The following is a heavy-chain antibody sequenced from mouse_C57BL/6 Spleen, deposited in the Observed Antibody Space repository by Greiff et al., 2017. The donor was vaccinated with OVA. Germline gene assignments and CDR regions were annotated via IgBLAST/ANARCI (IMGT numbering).Heavy chain of an antibody. CDR1: GYSFNTYA. D-gene: IGHD2-1*01. CDR3: VRGNPYAMDY. V-gene: IGHV10-1*01. Sequence: EVQVVESGGGLVQPKGSLKLSCAASGYSFNTYAMNWVRQAPGKGLEWVARIRNKSNNYATYYADSVKDRFTISRDDSESMLYLQMNNSKAEDTAMYYCVRGNPYAMDYWGQGTSVTVSS. J-gene: IGHJ4*01. CDR2: IRNKSNNYAT.